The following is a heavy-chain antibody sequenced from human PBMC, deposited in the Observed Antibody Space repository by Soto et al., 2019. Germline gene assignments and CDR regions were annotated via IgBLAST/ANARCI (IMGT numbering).Heavy chain of an antibody. D-gene: IGHD1-26*01. CDR1: GGSFSSGSFI. Sequence: PSETLSLTCSVSGGSFSSGSFIWSWVRQFPGKGLEWIGYIYYSGTTYYNPSLRSRVIMSVDTSKNQFSLKLSSVTAAGTAVYYCARDHKWDGMDVWGQGTTVTVSS. CDR3: ARDHKWDGMDV. J-gene: IGHJ6*02. V-gene: IGHV4-31*03. CDR2: IYYSGTT.